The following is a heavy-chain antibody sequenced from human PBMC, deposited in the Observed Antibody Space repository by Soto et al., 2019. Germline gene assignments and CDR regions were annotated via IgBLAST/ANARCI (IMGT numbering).Heavy chain of an antibody. CDR3: ASSGYSYGYPRYYYYYMDV. CDR1: GFTVSSNY. V-gene: IGHV3-66*01. J-gene: IGHJ6*03. D-gene: IGHD5-18*01. Sequence: GGSLRLSCAASGFTVSSNYMSWVRQAPGKGLEWVSVIYSGGSTYYADSVKGRFTISRDNSKNTLYLQMNSLRAEDTAVYYCASSGYSYGYPRYYYYYMDVWGKGTTVT. CDR2: IYSGGST.